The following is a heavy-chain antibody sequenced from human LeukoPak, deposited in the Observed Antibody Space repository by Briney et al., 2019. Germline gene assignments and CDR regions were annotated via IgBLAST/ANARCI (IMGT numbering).Heavy chain of an antibody. Sequence: PSETLSLICAVYGGSFSGYYWSWIRQAPGKGLEWIGEINHSGSTNYNPSHKSRVTISVDTSKNQFSLKLSSVTAADTAVYYCARASYYYYYMDVWGKGTTVTVSS. CDR3: ARASYYYYYMDV. CDR1: GGSFSGYY. CDR2: INHSGST. J-gene: IGHJ6*03. V-gene: IGHV4-34*01.